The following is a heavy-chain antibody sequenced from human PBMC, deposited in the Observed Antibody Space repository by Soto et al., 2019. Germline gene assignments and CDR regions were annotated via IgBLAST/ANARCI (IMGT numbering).Heavy chain of an antibody. CDR2: VGTANDNT. V-gene: IGHV1-18*01. D-gene: IGHD3-22*01. Sequence: QVQMVQSGPEVKMPGASVKVSCKTSGYTFTAYGLAWLRQAPGQRPEWMGWVGTANDNTNYEEKFQGRVTMTTDTSTATTYMELRSLRSDDTAVYYCARELNTDSSAYYSFAYWGQGTLVTVSS. J-gene: IGHJ4*02. CDR1: GYTFTAYG. CDR3: ARELNTDSSAYYSFAY.